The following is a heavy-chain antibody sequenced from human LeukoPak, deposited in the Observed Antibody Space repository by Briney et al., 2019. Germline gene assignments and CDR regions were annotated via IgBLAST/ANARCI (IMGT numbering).Heavy chain of an antibody. CDR3: ARSIVPPDAFDI. CDR1: GGSISSYY. J-gene: IGHJ3*02. D-gene: IGHD1-26*01. Sequence: SETLSLTCTVSGGSISSYYWSWIRQPPGKGLEWIGYTDYSGYTNYNPSLKSRVTISLDTSTNQFSLKLNSVTAADTAVYYCARSIVPPDAFDIWGQGTMVTVSS. CDR2: TDYSGYT. V-gene: IGHV4-59*01.